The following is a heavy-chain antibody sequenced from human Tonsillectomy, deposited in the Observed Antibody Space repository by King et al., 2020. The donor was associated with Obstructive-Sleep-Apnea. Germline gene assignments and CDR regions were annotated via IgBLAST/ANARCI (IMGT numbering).Heavy chain of an antibody. CDR3: ARDFNTCSGGSCPDYYYYGMDV. CDR1: GYTFTSYG. J-gene: IGHJ6*02. V-gene: IGHV1-18*01. CDR2: SSAYNGNT. D-gene: IGHD2-15*01. Sequence: VQLVESGAEVKKPGASVKVSRKSSGYTFTSYGISWLRQAPGQGLEWMGWSSAYNGNTNYAQKLKGRATMTTDTSTSTAYMGLRSLRSDDTAVYYCARDFNTCSGGSCPDYYYYGMDVWGQGTTVTVSS.